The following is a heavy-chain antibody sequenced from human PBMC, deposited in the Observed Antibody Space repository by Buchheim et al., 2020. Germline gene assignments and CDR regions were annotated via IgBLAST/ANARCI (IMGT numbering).Heavy chain of an antibody. D-gene: IGHD3-16*02. Sequence: QVQLQESGPGLVKPSQTLSLTCTVSGGSISSSSYYWSWFRQPAGKGLEWIGRIYFSGSTYYHPSLESRVTISIAPSKNLFSLKLNSVTAADTAVYYCAREDLYHWFDPWGQGTL. J-gene: IGHJ5*02. CDR3: AREDLYHWFDP. CDR2: IYFSGST. CDR1: GGSISSSSYY. V-gene: IGHV4-61*02.